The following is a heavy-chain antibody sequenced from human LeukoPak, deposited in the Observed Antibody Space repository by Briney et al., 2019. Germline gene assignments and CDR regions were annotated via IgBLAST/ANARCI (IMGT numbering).Heavy chain of an antibody. Sequence: GASVKVSCKASGGTFSSDAISWVRQAPGQGLEWMGGFIPIFGTANYAQKVQGRVTITTDESTSTAYMELSSLRSEDTAVYYCARDPGQLLWFGELRSWGQGTLVTVSS. CDR3: ARDPGQLLWFGELRS. J-gene: IGHJ4*02. V-gene: IGHV1-69*05. D-gene: IGHD3-10*01. CDR2: FIPIFGTA. CDR1: GGTFSSDA.